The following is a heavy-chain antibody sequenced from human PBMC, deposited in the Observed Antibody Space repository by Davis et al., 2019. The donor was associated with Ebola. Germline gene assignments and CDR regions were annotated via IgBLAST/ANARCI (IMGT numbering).Heavy chain of an antibody. Sequence: ASVKVSCKASGYTFTGYYMHWVRQAPGQGLEWMGRIDPNSGGTNFAQKFQGRVAMTRDTSISTAYMELSRLRSDDTAVYYCARDSLVLRFTQYGMDVWGKGTTVTVSS. CDR1: GYTFTGYY. D-gene: IGHD3-3*01. J-gene: IGHJ6*04. CDR2: IDPNSGGT. V-gene: IGHV1-2*06. CDR3: ARDSLVLRFTQYGMDV.